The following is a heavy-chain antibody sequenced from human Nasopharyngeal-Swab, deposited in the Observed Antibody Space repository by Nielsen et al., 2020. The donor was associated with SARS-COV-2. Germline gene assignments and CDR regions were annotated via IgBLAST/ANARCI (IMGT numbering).Heavy chain of an antibody. Sequence: GGSLRLSCAPSGFTFSTYWMTWVRQAPGKGLEWVANIQQDGSEKYYIDSVKGRFTISRDNSKNTLYLQMNSLRAEDTAMYYCHLSSGYDGYINYWGQGTLVTVSS. CDR3: HLSSGYDGYINY. V-gene: IGHV3-7*01. CDR1: GFTFSTYW. D-gene: IGHD3-22*01. J-gene: IGHJ4*02. CDR2: IQQDGSEK.